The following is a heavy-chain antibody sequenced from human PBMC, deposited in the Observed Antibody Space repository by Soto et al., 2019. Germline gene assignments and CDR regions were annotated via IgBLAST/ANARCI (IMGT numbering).Heavy chain of an antibody. CDR2: ISYDGSNK. CDR3: ARAKLSNTIDY. V-gene: IGHV3-30-3*01. J-gene: IGHJ4*02. CDR1: GFTFSSYA. Sequence: GGSLRLSCAASGFTFSSYAMHWVRQAPGKGLEWVAVISYDGSNKYYADSVKGRFTISRDNSKNTLYLQMNSLRAEDTAVYYCARAKLSNTIDYWGQGTLVTVSS. D-gene: IGHD3-3*02.